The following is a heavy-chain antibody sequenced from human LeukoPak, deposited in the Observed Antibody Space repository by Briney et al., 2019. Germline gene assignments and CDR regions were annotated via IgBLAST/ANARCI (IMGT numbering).Heavy chain of an antibody. J-gene: IGHJ4*02. D-gene: IGHD1-26*01. V-gene: IGHV3-48*03. Sequence: GGSLRLSCAGSGFTFSNYEMNWVRQGTGKGLEWVSYISSSGDSIYYTDSVRGRFTISRDNANNSLYRQMNGLRAEDTAVYYCLRDEVGATTEFDYWGQGTLVTVAS. CDR1: GFTFSNYE. CDR3: LRDEVGATTEFDY. CDR2: ISSSGDSI.